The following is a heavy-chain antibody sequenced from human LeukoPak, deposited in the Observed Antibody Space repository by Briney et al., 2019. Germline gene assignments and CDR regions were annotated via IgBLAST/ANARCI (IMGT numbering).Heavy chain of an antibody. CDR3: ARGRVVPAAMGFDY. V-gene: IGHV4-59*01. CDR1: GGSISSYY. CDR2: IYYSGST. D-gene: IGHD2-2*01. J-gene: IGHJ4*02. Sequence: PSETLSLTCTVSGGSISSYYWSWIRQPPGKGLEWIGYIYYSGSTNYNPSLKSRVTISVDTSKNQFSLKLSSVTAADTAVYYCARGRVVPAAMGFDYWGQETLVTVSS.